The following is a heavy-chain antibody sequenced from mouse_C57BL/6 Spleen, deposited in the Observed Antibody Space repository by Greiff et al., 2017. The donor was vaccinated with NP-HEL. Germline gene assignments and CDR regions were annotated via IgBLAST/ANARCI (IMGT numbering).Heavy chain of an antibody. Sequence: EVMLVESGGGLVQSGRSLRLSCATSGFTFSDFYMEWVRQAPGKGLEWIAASRNKANDYTTEYSASVKGRFIVSRDTSQSILYLQMNALRAEDTAIYYCARDGEDGYPFAYWGQGTLVTVSA. CDR2: SRNKANDYTT. CDR3: ARDGEDGYPFAY. CDR1: GFTFSDFY. J-gene: IGHJ3*01. D-gene: IGHD2-3*01. V-gene: IGHV7-1*01.